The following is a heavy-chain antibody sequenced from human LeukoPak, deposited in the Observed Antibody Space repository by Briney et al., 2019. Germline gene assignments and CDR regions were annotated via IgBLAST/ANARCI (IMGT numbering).Heavy chain of an antibody. Sequence: PGRSLRLSCTASGFTFGDYAMSWVRQAPGKGLQWIGFIRSKAYGGTTEYAASVEGRFTISRDDSKSIAYLLMNSLKTEDTAVYYCTRSGNYYDSRGYPKYYFGCWGQGTLVAVSS. CDR2: IRSKAYGGTT. J-gene: IGHJ4*02. D-gene: IGHD3-22*01. CDR1: GFTFGDYA. CDR3: TRSGNYYDSRGYPKYYFGC. V-gene: IGHV3-49*04.